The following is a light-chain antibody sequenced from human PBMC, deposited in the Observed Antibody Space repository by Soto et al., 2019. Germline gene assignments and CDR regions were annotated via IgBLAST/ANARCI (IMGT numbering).Light chain of an antibody. J-gene: IGKJ1*01. Sequence: IVMPQSPATLSVSPGERATLSCRASQSVSSNLAWYQQKHGQAPRLLIYDASTRATGIPDRFSGSGSGTEFTLTISSLQSEDFAVYYCQQYNNWPRTFGQGTKVEIK. V-gene: IGKV3-15*01. CDR3: QQYNNWPRT. CDR1: QSVSSN. CDR2: DAS.